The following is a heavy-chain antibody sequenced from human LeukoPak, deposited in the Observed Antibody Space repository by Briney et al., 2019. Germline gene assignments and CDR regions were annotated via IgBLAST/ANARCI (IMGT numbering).Heavy chain of an antibody. D-gene: IGHD3/OR15-3a*01. CDR1: GITLSNYG. CDR2: ISDSGGST. Sequence: GGSLRLSCAVSGITLSNYGMSWVRQAPGKGLEWVAGISDSGGSTNYADSVKGRFTISRDNPKNTLYLQMNSLRAEDTAVYFCAKRGVVIRVILVGFHKAAYYFESRGQGALVTVSS. CDR3: AKRGVVIRVILVGFHKAAYYFES. J-gene: IGHJ4*02. V-gene: IGHV3-23*01.